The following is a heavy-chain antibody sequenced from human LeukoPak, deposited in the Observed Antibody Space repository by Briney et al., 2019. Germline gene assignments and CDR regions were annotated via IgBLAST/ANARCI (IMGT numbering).Heavy chain of an antibody. V-gene: IGHV3-23*01. J-gene: IGHJ4*02. D-gene: IGHD5-24*01. CDR1: GFIFNNYG. Sequence: GGSLRLSCAASGFIFNNYGLIWVRQAPGKGLEWVSAISNDGGGTTYADFVKGRFTISRDISKNTLSLQMNSLRAEDTAVYYCARGRRDGYNLGYWGQGTLVAVSS. CDR2: ISNDGGGT. CDR3: ARGRRDGYNLGY.